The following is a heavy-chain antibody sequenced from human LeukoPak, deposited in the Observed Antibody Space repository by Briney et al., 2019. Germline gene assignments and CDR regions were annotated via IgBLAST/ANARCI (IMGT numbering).Heavy chain of an antibody. Sequence: GGSLRLSCAASGFTFSSYAMSWVRQAPGKGLEWVSAISGSGGSTYYADSVKGRFTISRDNSKNTLYLQMNSLRAEDTAVYYCATHRGPYYYGSGSYPEPLFFDYWGQGTLVTVSS. CDR3: ATHRGPYYYGSGSYPEPLFFDY. CDR2: ISGSGGST. J-gene: IGHJ4*02. CDR1: GFTFSSYA. V-gene: IGHV3-23*01. D-gene: IGHD3-10*01.